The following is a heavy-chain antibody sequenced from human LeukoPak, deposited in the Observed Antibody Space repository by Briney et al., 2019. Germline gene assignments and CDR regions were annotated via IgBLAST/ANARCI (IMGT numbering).Heavy chain of an antibody. CDR2: INPSGDNT. CDR1: GYTFTGYY. CDR3: ARGTESGGSFDY. D-gene: IGHD2-15*01. V-gene: IGHV1-46*01. J-gene: IGHJ4*02. Sequence: ASVKVSCKASGYTFTGYYMHWVRQAPGQGLEWVGIINPSGDNTRYAQNFQGRLTMTRDTSTDTVYMELSSLRSDDTAVYYCARGTESGGSFDYWGQGTLVTVSS.